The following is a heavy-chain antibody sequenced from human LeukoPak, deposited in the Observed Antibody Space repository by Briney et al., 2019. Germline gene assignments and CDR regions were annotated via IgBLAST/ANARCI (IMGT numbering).Heavy chain of an antibody. CDR3: ARVRNERTDYYYYGMDV. Sequence: SVKVSCKASGGTFSSYAISWVRQAPGQGLEWVGGIIPIFGTANYAQKFQGRVTITADKSTSTAYMELSSLRSEDTAVYYCARVRNERTDYYYYGMDVWGKGATVTVSS. CDR1: GGTFSSYA. D-gene: IGHD1-1*01. V-gene: IGHV1-69*06. CDR2: IIPIFGTA. J-gene: IGHJ6*04.